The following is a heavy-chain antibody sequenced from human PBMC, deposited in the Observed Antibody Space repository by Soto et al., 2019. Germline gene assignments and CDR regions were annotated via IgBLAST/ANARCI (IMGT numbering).Heavy chain of an antibody. V-gene: IGHV3-21*01. J-gene: IGHJ6*02. CDR1: GFTFSTYS. CDR3: AREYTAWPLAYGLDV. Sequence: RGSLRLSFVGSGFTFSTYSINWFRQAPGKGLEWVSSISSRSDIYYADSVKGRFTISRDNAKNSVSLQMNSLRAEDTAVYYCAREYTAWPLAYGLDVWGQGTTVTVSS. D-gene: IGHD2-2*02. CDR2: ISSRSDI.